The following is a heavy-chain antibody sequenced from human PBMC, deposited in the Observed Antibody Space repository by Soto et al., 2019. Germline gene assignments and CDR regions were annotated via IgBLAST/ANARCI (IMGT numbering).Heavy chain of an antibody. CDR2: ISSSSSTI. J-gene: IGHJ6*02. Sequence: GGSLRLSCAASGFTFSSYSMNWVRQAPGKGLEWVSYISSSSSTIYYADSVKGRFTISRDNAKNSLYLQMNSLRDEDTAVYYCARDRWDSSGYYYYGMDVWGQGTTDTVSS. CDR1: GFTFSSYS. CDR3: ARDRWDSSGYYYYGMDV. V-gene: IGHV3-48*02. D-gene: IGHD3-22*01.